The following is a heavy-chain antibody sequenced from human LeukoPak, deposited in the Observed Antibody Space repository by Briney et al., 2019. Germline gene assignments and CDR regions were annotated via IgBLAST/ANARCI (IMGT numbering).Heavy chain of an antibody. V-gene: IGHV1-2*02. Sequence: ASVKVSFKASGYRFTDSYMHWVRQAPGQGFEWMGWINPSTGDTKYTKMFQGRVTLTTGASINTAYMELSGLRPADTAVYFCVSAYDQWGQGTLVTVSS. CDR2: INPSTGDT. CDR1: GYRFTDSY. J-gene: IGHJ5*02. CDR3: VSAYDQ.